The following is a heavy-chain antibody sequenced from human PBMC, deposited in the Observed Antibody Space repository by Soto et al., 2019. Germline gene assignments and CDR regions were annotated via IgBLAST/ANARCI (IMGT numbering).Heavy chain of an antibody. Sequence: GGSLRLSCLASGFTFSDYAMAWVRHVPGRGLEWVASLDGAGGSTYYADSVRGRFTISRDNSQNTLFLQMKRLTVDDTAIYYCAAPRDEYGSGVSWFTYGMDIWGQGATVTSP. CDR3: AAPRDEYGSGVSWFTYGMDI. V-gene: IGHV3-23*01. J-gene: IGHJ6*02. D-gene: IGHD3-10*01. CDR2: LDGAGGST. CDR1: GFTFSDYA.